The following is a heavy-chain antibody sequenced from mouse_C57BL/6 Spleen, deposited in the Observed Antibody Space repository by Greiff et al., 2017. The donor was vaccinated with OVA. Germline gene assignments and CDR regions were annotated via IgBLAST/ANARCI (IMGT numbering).Heavy chain of an antibody. CDR3: ARGTQLQFPYYYAMDY. J-gene: IGHJ4*01. CDR1: GYTFTSYW. V-gene: IGHV1-72*01. Sequence: QVQLQQPGAELVKPGASVKLSCKASGYTFTSYWMHWVKQRPGRGLEWIGRIDPNSGGTKYNEKFKSKATLTVDKPSSTAYMQLSSLTSEDSAVYYCARGTQLQFPYYYAMDYWGQGTSVTVSS. D-gene: IGHD3-1*01. CDR2: IDPNSGGT.